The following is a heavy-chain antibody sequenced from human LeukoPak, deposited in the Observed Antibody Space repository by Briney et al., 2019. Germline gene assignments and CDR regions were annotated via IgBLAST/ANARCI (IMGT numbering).Heavy chain of an antibody. CDR2: ISGSGGST. D-gene: IGHD5-24*01. V-gene: IGHV3-23*01. CDR1: GFTFSSYA. CDR3: ASTRDGYNPYYYGMDV. J-gene: IGHJ6*02. Sequence: GGSLRLSCAASGFTFSSYAMGWVRQAPGKGLEWVSAISGSGGSTYYADSVKGRFTISRDNSKNTLYLQMNSLRAEDTAVYYCASTRDGYNPYYYGMDVWGQGTTVTVSS.